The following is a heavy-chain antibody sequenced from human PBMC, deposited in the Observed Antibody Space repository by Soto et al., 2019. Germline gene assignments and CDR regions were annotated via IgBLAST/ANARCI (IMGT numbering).Heavy chain of an antibody. Sequence: ASVKVSCKTSGYTFNTYGINWVRQAPGQGLELMGWISAYDGKTTYAEKFQGRVTLTTDTSTSTAYMELRSLRSDDTALYYCARGDSNGWYFDYWGQGTLVTVSS. CDR1: GYTFNTYG. D-gene: IGHD6-19*01. J-gene: IGHJ4*02. CDR2: ISAYDGKT. CDR3: ARGDSNGWYFDY. V-gene: IGHV1-18*01.